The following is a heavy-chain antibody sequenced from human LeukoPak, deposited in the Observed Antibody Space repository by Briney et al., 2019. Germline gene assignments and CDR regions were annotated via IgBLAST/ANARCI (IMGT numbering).Heavy chain of an antibody. D-gene: IGHD3-10*01. Sequence: PSETLSLTCTVSGGSISSHYWSWIRQPPGKGLEWIVYIYYSGSTHYNPSLKSRVTISVDTSKNQFSLKLSSVTAADTAVYYCARNVPYYYGSGRHYYMDVWGKGTTVTVSS. CDR2: IYYSGST. J-gene: IGHJ6*03. CDR1: GGSISSHY. V-gene: IGHV4-59*11. CDR3: ARNVPYYYGSGRHYYMDV.